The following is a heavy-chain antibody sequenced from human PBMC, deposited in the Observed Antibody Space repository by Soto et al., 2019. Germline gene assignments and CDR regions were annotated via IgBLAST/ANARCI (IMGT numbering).Heavy chain of an antibody. CDR2: IYYSGST. CDR1: GGSISSGGYY. Sequence: TLSLTCTVSGGSISSGGYYWSWIRQHPGKGLEWIGYIYYSGSTYYNPSLKSRVTISVDTSKNQFSLKLSSVTAADTAVYYCARLKERSALDYWGQGTLVTVSS. D-gene: IGHD6-6*01. CDR3: ARLKERSALDY. J-gene: IGHJ4*02. V-gene: IGHV4-31*03.